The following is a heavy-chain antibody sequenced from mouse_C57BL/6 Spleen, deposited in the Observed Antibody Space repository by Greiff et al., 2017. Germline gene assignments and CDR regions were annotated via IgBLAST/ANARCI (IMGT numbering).Heavy chain of an antibody. CDR1: GFSLSTFGMG. V-gene: IGHV8-8*01. Sequence: QVTLQVSGSGILQPSQTLSLTCSFSGFSLSTFGMGVGVSRQPPGECLELLAHIWWDDGKFYNAALRSRLTIAKDSSKNQLFLTIANMYTADTATYYFAQIKNDGYYLAYWGQGTLVTVSA. CDR2: IWWDDGK. J-gene: IGHJ3*01. CDR3: AQIKNDGYYLAY. D-gene: IGHD2-3*01.